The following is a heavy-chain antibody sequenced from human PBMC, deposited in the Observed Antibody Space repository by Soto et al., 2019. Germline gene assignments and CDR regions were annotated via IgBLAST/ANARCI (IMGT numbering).Heavy chain of an antibody. CDR1: GFTISDHY. CDR2: TRNKARSYTT. CDR3: TRGADGSNYYYFMDV. V-gene: IGHV3-72*01. J-gene: IGHJ6*03. D-gene: IGHD6-13*01. Sequence: GGSLRLSCAASGFTISDHYMDWVRQAPGKGPEWVGRTRNKARSYTTEYAASVKGRFTISRDDSENSLYLQMNSLKTEDTAVYYCTRGADGSNYYYFMDVWGKGTTVTVSS.